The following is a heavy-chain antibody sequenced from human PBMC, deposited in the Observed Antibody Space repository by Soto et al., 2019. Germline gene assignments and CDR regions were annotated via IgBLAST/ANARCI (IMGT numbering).Heavy chain of an antibody. Sequence: GGSLRLSCAASGFTFSSYGMHWVRQAPGKGLEWVAVIWYDGSNKYYADSVKGRFTISRDNSKNTLYLQMNSLRAEDTAVYYCARLGSSGYPDYWGQGTLVTVSS. J-gene: IGHJ4*02. V-gene: IGHV3-33*01. CDR3: ARLGSSGYPDY. D-gene: IGHD3-22*01. CDR1: GFTFSSYG. CDR2: IWYDGSNK.